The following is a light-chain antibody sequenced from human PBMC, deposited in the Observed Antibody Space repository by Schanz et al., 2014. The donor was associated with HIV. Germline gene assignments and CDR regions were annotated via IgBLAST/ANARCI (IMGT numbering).Light chain of an antibody. CDR1: QSIGNW. CDR2: EAS. CDR3: LQHNTYPFT. V-gene: IGKV1-5*03. Sequence: DIQMTQSPSTLSASIGDRVTITCRASQSIGNWLAWYQQKPGEAPNLLISEASTLEFGVPPRFSGSGSGTEFTLTISNLQPEDFATYFCLQHNTYPFTFGQGTRLETK. J-gene: IGKJ5*01.